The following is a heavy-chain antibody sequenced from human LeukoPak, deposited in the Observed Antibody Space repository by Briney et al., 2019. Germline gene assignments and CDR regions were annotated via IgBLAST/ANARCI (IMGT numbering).Heavy chain of an antibody. CDR1: GFTFSSYA. V-gene: IGHV3-23*01. CDR2: ISGSGGST. J-gene: IGHJ6*04. Sequence: PGGSLRLSCAASGFTFSSYAMSWVRQAPGKGLEWVSAISGSGGSTYYADSVKGRFTISRDNSKNTLYLQMNSLRAEDMAVYYCAKDSTRVVVVPAASPLDVWGKGTTVTISS. CDR3: AKDSTRVVVVPAASPLDV. D-gene: IGHD2-2*01.